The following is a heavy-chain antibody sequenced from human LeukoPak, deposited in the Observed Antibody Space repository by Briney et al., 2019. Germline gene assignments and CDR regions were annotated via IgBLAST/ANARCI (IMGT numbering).Heavy chain of an antibody. D-gene: IGHD6-13*01. V-gene: IGHV4-59*12. CDR2: ISYSGSI. J-gene: IGHJ4*02. CDR3: ARDRWSYYFDY. CDR1: GGSISSYY. Sequence: PSQTLSLTCTVSGGSISSYYWSWIWQPPGKGLQWIGYISYSGSINYNPSLKSRVTISADTSKNQFSLKLSSVTPEDTAVYYCARDRWSYYFDYWGQGTLVTVSS.